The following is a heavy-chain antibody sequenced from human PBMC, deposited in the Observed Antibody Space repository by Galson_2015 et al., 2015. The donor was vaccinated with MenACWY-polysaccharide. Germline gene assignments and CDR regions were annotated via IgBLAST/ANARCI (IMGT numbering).Heavy chain of an antibody. J-gene: IGHJ6*02. D-gene: IGHD6-13*01. Sequence: SLRLSCAASGFTFSSYGVHWVRQAPGKGLEWVAVISYDGSNKYYADSVKGRFTISRDNSKNTLYLQMNSLRAEDTAVYYCAKDREQQLETREYYYYGMDVWGQGTTVTVSS. V-gene: IGHV3-30*18. CDR3: AKDREQQLETREYYYYGMDV. CDR1: GFTFSSYG. CDR2: ISYDGSNK.